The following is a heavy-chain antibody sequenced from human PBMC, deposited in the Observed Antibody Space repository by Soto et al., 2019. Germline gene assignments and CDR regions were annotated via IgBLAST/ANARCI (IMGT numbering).Heavy chain of an antibody. Sequence: SETLSLTCSVSGGSVSDKTYYWSWIRQPPGKRLEWIGYVYYSGTTNYNPSLKSRVTISVDLSKNRFSLRLSPVTTADTALYYCARTTAVPNTLRSRYFFDYWGQGTLVTVSS. J-gene: IGHJ4*02. CDR2: VYYSGTT. V-gene: IGHV4-61*01. D-gene: IGHD4-17*01. CDR3: ARTTAVPNTLRSRYFFDY. CDR1: GGSVSDKTYY.